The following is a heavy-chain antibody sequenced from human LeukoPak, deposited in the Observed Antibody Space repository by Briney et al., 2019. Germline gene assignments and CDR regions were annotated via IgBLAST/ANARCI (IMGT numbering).Heavy chain of an antibody. CDR3: ARVLGPMIVGNWWFDP. CDR2: IYSNGTT. J-gene: IGHJ5*02. D-gene: IGHD3-22*01. Sequence: SETLSLTCTVSGGSITSYYWSWLRQPAGKGLEWIGRIYSNGTTNYNPSLKSRVTMSIDTTQFSLKLSSVTAADTAVYYCARVLGPMIVGNWWFDPWGQGTLVTVSS. CDR1: GGSITSYY. V-gene: IGHV4-4*07.